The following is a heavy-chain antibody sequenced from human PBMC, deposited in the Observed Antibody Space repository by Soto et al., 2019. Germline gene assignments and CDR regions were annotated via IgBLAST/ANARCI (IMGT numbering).Heavy chain of an antibody. V-gene: IGHV1-18*01. J-gene: IGHJ4*02. CDR3: ARDVIAAAGRANFDY. Sequence: ASVKVSCKASGYTFTSYGISWVRQAPGQGLEWMGWISAYNGNTNYAQKLQGRVTMTTDTSTSTAYMELRSQRSDDTAVYYCARDVIAAAGRANFDYWGQGTLVTVSS. D-gene: IGHD6-13*01. CDR1: GYTFTSYG. CDR2: ISAYNGNT.